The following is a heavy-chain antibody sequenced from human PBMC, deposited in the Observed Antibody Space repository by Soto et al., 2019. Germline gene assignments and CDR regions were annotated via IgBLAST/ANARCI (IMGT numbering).Heavy chain of an antibody. D-gene: IGHD3-16*01. Sequence: QVQLVESGGGVVQPGRSLRLSCAASGFIFSSYAMHWVRQAPGKGLEWVAVISYDGSNKYYADSVKGRFTISRDNSKNTLYMQMNSLRAEDTAVYYCARGGRIYYGMDVWSQGTTVTVSS. CDR3: ARGGRIYYGMDV. J-gene: IGHJ6*02. CDR1: GFIFSSYA. CDR2: ISYDGSNK. V-gene: IGHV3-30-3*01.